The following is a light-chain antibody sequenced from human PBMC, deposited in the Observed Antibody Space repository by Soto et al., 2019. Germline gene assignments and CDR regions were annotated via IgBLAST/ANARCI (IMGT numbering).Light chain of an antibody. CDR3: QHDYNFPGT. J-gene: IGKJ2*01. CDR1: QPVSSTY. V-gene: IGKV3D-7*01. Sequence: EIVLTQSPATLSLSPGERATLSCRASQPVSSTYLSWYQQKSGQAPRLLIYGASTRATGIPTRFSGSGSGTDFTLTISSLQPEDFAVYYCQHDYNFPGTFGQGTKLEIK. CDR2: GAS.